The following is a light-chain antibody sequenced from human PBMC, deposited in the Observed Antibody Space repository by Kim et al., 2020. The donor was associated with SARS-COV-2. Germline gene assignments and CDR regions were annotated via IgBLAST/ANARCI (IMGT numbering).Light chain of an antibody. CDR2: QDT. J-gene: IGLJ2*01. Sequence: SYELTQPPSLSVSPGQTATITCSGQDLGDKYTAWYQQRPGQSPLLVIYQDTIRPSGISERFSASNSGNSATLTISGARSLDEADYYCQAWDTVTAHFGGG. CDR1: DLGDKY. V-gene: IGLV3-1*01. CDR3: QAWDTVTAH.